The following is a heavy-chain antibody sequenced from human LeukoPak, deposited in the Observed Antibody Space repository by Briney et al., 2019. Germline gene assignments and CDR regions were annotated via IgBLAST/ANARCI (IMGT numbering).Heavy chain of an antibody. V-gene: IGHV3-48*03. CDR3: ARAGELRYMDV. Sequence: GGSLRLSCAASGFTFNIYAMNWVRQAPGKGLEWVSTIKHIGPTTYYADSVKGRFTISRDNAKNSLFLQMSSLRADDTAIYYCARAGELRYMDVWGKGTAVTVSS. CDR2: IKHIGPTT. CDR1: GFTFNIYA. D-gene: IGHD3-16*01. J-gene: IGHJ6*03.